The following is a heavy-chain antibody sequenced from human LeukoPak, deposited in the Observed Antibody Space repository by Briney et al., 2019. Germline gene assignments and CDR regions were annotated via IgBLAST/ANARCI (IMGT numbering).Heavy chain of an antibody. CDR2: ISTAGET. D-gene: IGHD6-19*01. Sequence: GGSLRLSCAASGFTFSNYDMHWVRQATGKGLEWVSGISTAGETNYPGSVKGRFTISRENAKNSVYLQMNSLRAGDTAAYYCAREIAVAGTWYFDLWGRGTLITVSS. CDR1: GFTFSNYD. J-gene: IGHJ2*01. CDR3: AREIAVAGTWYFDL. V-gene: IGHV3-13*01.